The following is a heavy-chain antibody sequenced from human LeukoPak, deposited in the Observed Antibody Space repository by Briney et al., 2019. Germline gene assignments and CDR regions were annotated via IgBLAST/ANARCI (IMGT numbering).Heavy chain of an antibody. V-gene: IGHV3-49*04. CDR3: TARGYSGYDLGKVYFDY. D-gene: IGHD5-12*01. CDR2: IRSKAYGGTT. J-gene: IGHJ4*02. CDR1: GFTFGDYA. Sequence: SGGSLRLSCTASGFTFGDYAMSWVRQAPGKGLEWVGFIRSKAYGGTTEYAASVKGRFTISRDDSKSIAYLQMNSLKTEDTAVYYCTARGYSGYDLGKVYFDYWGQGTLVTVSS.